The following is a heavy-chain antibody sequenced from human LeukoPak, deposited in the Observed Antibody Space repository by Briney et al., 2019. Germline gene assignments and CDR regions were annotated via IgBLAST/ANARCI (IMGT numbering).Heavy chain of an antibody. V-gene: IGHV3-11*01. J-gene: IGHJ4*02. CDR3: ARGKRRFDI. CDR1: EFTFSDHY. Sequence: GGSLRLSCAASEFTFSDHYMTWVRQSPGKGLEWISYISPSAYSTYYADSVKGRFSISRDNAKNSLYLQMNSLRVEDTAIYYCARGKRRFDIWGQGTLVTVSS. CDR2: ISPSAYST.